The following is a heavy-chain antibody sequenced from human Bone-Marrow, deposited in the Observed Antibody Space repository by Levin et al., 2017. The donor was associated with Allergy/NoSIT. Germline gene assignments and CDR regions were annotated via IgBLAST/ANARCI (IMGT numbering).Heavy chain of an antibody. D-gene: IGHD6-25*01. CDR3: VHRAAAPYSEF. J-gene: IGHJ4*02. V-gene: IGHV2-5*02. CDR1: GFSFDTTGVG. Sequence: SGPTLVKPSQTLTLTCTFSGFSFDTTGVGVTWIRQSPKKALEWLAVIFWDDDKRYSPSLRNRLTVTKDTSKNQVVLRMSDMDPVDTATYFCVHRAAAPYSEFWGQGALVIVSS. CDR2: IFWDDDK.